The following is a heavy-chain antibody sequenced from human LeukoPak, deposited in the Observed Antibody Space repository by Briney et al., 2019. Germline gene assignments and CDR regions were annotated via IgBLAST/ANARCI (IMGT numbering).Heavy chain of an antibody. CDR1: GFTFSSYW. D-gene: IGHD1-26*01. CDR3: ARDSQASREYGMDV. J-gene: IGHJ6*02. Sequence: GGSLRLSCAASGFTFSSYWMHWVRQAPGKGLVWVSRINSDGSSTSYADSVKGRFTVSRDNAKNSLYLQMNSLRAEDMALYYCARDSQASREYGMDVWGQGTTVTVSS. V-gene: IGHV3-74*01. CDR2: INSDGSST.